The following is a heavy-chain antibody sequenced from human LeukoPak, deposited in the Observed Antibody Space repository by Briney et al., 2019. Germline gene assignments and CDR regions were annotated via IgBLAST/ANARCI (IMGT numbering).Heavy chain of an antibody. V-gene: IGHV3-48*01. CDR1: GFTFSSYS. CDR3: ARDPYGYSYAGDY. CDR2: ISSSSSTI. J-gene: IGHJ4*02. D-gene: IGHD5-18*01. Sequence: GGSLRLSCAASGFTFSSYSMNWVRQAPGKGLEWVSYISSSSSTIYYADSVKGRFTISRDNAKNSLYLQMNSLRAEDTAVYYCARDPYGYSYAGDYWGQGTLVTVSS.